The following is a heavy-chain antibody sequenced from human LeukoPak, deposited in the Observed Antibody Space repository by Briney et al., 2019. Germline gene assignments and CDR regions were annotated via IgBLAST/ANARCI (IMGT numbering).Heavy chain of an antibody. V-gene: IGHV3-48*04. CDR2: ISSSSSTV. Sequence: GGSLRLSCAASGFTFRSYGINWVRQAPGKGLEWVSYISSSSSTVYYADSVKGRFTISRDNAKNSLYLQMNSLRAEDTAVYYCASRMTTVTGFDYWGQGTLVTVSS. D-gene: IGHD4-17*01. CDR3: ASRMTTVTGFDY. J-gene: IGHJ4*02. CDR1: GFTFRSYG.